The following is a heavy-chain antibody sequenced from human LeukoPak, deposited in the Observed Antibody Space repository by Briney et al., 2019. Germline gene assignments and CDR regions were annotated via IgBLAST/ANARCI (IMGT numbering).Heavy chain of an antibody. CDR1: GFTFSSYA. V-gene: IGHV3-23*01. J-gene: IGHJ5*02. CDR2: ISGSGGST. Sequence: GGSLRLSCAASGFTFSSYAMSWVRQAPGKGLEWVSAISGSGGSTYYADSVKGRFAISRDNSKNTLYLQMNSLRAEDTAVYYCAKDLRSTSTNWFDPWGQGTLVTVSS. D-gene: IGHD2-2*01. CDR3: AKDLRSTSTNWFDP.